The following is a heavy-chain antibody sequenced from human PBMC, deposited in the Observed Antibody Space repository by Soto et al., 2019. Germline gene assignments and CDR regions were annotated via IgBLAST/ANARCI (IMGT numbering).Heavy chain of an antibody. CDR3: AKDQYGGAYGVLGGYFDY. D-gene: IGHD4-17*01. CDR2: ISGSGGST. V-gene: IGHV3-23*01. J-gene: IGHJ4*02. Sequence: GGSLRLSCAASGFTFSSYAMSWVRQAPGKGLEWVSAISGSGGSTYYADSVKGRFTISRDNSKNTLYLQMNSLRAGDTAVYYCAKDQYGGAYGVLGGYFDYWGQGTLVTVSS. CDR1: GFTFSSYA.